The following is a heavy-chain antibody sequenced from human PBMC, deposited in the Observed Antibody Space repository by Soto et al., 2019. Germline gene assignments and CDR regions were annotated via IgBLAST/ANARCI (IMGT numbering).Heavy chain of an antibody. J-gene: IGHJ6*02. CDR3: ARGRHILTGYYRDLNYGMDV. D-gene: IGHD3-9*01. CDR1: GGSFSGYY. V-gene: IGHV4-34*01. CDR2: INHSGST. Sequence: SETLSLTCAVYGGSFSGYYWSWIRQPPGKGLEWIGEINHSGSTNYNPSLKSRVTISVDTSKNQFSLKLSCVTAADTAVYYCARGRHILTGYYRDLNYGMDVWGQGTTVTVSS.